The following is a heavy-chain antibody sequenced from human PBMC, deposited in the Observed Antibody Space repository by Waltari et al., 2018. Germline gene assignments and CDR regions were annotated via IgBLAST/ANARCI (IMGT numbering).Heavy chain of an antibody. J-gene: IGHJ4*02. CDR3: ARGTDILTGYYRGGFDY. V-gene: IGHV1-69*01. CDR2: IIPIFGTA. D-gene: IGHD3-9*01. CDR1: GGTFSSYA. Sequence: QVQLVQSGAEVKKPGSSVKVSCKASGGTFSSYAIRWVRPAPGQGLEWMGGIIPIFGTANYAQKFQGRVTITADESTSTAYMELSSLRSEDTAVYYCARGTDILTGYYRGGFDYWGQGTLVTVSS.